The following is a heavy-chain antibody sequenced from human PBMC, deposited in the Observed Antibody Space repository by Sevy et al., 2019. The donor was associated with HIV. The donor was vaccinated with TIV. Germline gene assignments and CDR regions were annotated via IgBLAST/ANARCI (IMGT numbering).Heavy chain of an antibody. CDR1: GFTFSKYW. V-gene: IGHV3-7*01. CDR2: IKQDAGKK. CDR3: ARDDGNYYFHY. J-gene: IGHJ4*02. D-gene: IGHD1-7*01. Sequence: GGSLRLPCAASGFTFSKYWMGWVRQAPGKGLEWVANIKQDAGKKYYVDSVKGRFTISRDNAKNSLYLQMNSLRAEDTAVYFCARDDGNYYFHYWGQGTLVTVSS.